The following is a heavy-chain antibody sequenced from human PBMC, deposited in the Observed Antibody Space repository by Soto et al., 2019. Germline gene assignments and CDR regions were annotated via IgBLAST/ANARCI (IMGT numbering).Heavy chain of an antibody. D-gene: IGHD1-26*01. CDR1: GVSVSRDYQ. CDR3: ARAWDF. J-gene: IGHJ1*01. CDR2: ISYSGSP. Sequence: SETLSLTCTVSGVSVSRDYQWIWIRQPPGKGLEWIEHISYSGSPYYHPSLRSRLSISVDTSKNQFSLKVKSVTAADTAVYYCARAWDFWGQGTLVTVSS. V-gene: IGHV4-30-4*01.